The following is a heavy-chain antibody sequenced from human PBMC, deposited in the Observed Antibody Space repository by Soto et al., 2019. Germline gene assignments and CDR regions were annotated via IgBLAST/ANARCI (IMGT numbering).Heavy chain of an antibody. V-gene: IGHV4-59*08. CDR1: GGSFSSYY. D-gene: IGHD2-2*01. J-gene: IGHJ6*03. CDR2: IYYSGGT. Sequence: QVQLQESGPGLVRPSETLSLTCTVSGGSFSSYYWTWIRQSPGKGLEWIGYIYYSGGTDYNPSPRGRLAISIDTSKNQFSLRLNSMTAADTAVYYCAGRDCSGTNCYYLDYYYMDVWGKGTTVTVSS. CDR3: AGRDCSGTNCYYLDYYYMDV.